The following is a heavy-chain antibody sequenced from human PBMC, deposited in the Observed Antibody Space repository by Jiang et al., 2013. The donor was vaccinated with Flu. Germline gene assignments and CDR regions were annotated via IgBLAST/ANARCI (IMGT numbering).Heavy chain of an antibody. J-gene: IGHJ6*02. CDR1: GFTVTDNS. Sequence: ASGFTVTDNSMNWVRQAPGKGLEWVSLIYSDGRTYFADSLKDRFTISRDNSKNTLYLQMTSLRAEDTAVYYCARDRYYDASGYYYYYYGMDVWGQGTTVTVSS. V-gene: IGHV3-66*01. CDR3: ARDRYYDASGYYYYYYGMDV. CDR2: IYSDGRT. D-gene: IGHD3-22*01.